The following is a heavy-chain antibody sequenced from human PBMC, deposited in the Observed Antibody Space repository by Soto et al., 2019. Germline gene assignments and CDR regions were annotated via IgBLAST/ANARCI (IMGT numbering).Heavy chain of an antibody. Sequence: DVQLVESGGGLVKPGGSLRLSCAASGFIFSSHNMNWVRQAPGKGLEWVSSITGSSSYIFYADSVKGRFTISRDNAKNTVYLQVNSLSAEDTGVYYCARLVASETGYRMDVWGQATTVTVSS. CDR2: ITGSSSYI. CDR1: GFIFSSHN. J-gene: IGHJ6*02. CDR3: ARLVASETGYRMDV. D-gene: IGHD3-9*01. V-gene: IGHV3-21*06.